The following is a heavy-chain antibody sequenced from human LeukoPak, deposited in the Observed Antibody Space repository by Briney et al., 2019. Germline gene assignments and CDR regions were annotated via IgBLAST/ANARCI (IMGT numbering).Heavy chain of an antibody. CDR3: ARATYYYDSSGYPGYYFDY. D-gene: IGHD3-22*01. CDR1: GFTFSSYW. Sequence: GGSLRLSCAASGFTFSSYWMHWVRQAPGKGLVWVSRINSDGSSTNYADSVKGRFTISRDNAKNTLYLQMNSLRAEDTAVYYCARATYYYDSSGYPGYYFDYWGQGTLVTVSS. V-gene: IGHV3-74*01. CDR2: INSDGSST. J-gene: IGHJ4*02.